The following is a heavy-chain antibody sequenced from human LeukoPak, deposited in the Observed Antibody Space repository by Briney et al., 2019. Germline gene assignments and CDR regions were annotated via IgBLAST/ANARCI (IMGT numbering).Heavy chain of an antibody. J-gene: IGHJ3*02. CDR2: VYPGDSDT. V-gene: IGHV5-51*01. CDR1: GNTFTNYW. CDR3: ARQLDYGGFGAFGI. Sequence: GESLKISCKGSGNTFTNYWIHWVRQMPGKGLEWMGNVYPGDSDTRYSPSFQGQVTISADKSITTTYLQWNSLKASDTAIYYCARQLDYGGFGAFGIWGQGTMVTVSS. D-gene: IGHD4-23*01.